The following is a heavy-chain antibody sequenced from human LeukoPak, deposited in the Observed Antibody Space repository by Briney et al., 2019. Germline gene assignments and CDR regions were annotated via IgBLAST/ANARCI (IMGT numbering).Heavy chain of an antibody. D-gene: IGHD1-26*01. Sequence: PSQTLSLTCTVSGGSISSGSYYWSWIRQPAGKGLEWIGRVYTSGSTNYNPSLKSRVTISVDTSKNQFSLKLSSVTAADTAVYYCARDRREGPSGPENWFDPWGQGTLVTVSS. CDR3: ARDRREGPSGPENWFDP. CDR2: VYTSGST. CDR1: GGSISSGSYY. V-gene: IGHV4-61*02. J-gene: IGHJ5*02.